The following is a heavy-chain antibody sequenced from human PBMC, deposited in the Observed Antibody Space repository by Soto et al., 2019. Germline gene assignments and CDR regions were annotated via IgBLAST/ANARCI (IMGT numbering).Heavy chain of an antibody. CDR2: ISGYNGNT. CDR3: ARDKGYGIGWSSSSGIDV. J-gene: IGHJ6*02. CDR1: GYTFSNFG. Sequence: QVQLVQSGAEVMTPGASVKVSFKASGYTFSNFGLSWVRQAPGQGLEWMGWISGYNGNTNSAERYQGRDTITTDTPTSTAYMQVKSLTSDVTPVYYWARDKGYGIGWSSSSGIDVRGQGTTVTVSS. D-gene: IGHD5-12*01. V-gene: IGHV1-18*01.